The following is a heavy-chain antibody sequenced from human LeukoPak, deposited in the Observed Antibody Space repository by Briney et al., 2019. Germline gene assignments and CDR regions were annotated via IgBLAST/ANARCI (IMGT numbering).Heavy chain of an antibody. CDR3: AKVWPYSSGYYYFEY. V-gene: IGHV3-23*01. D-gene: IGHD6-19*01. J-gene: IGHJ4*02. Sequence: GRSLRLSCAASGFTFSSYGMHWVRQAPGKGLEWVSAISAGRGDTYYAASVKGRFTISRDNSKNTLYLQMNSLRADDTAVYYCAKVWPYSSGYYYFEYWGQGTLVTVSS. CDR2: ISAGRGDT. CDR1: GFTFSSYG.